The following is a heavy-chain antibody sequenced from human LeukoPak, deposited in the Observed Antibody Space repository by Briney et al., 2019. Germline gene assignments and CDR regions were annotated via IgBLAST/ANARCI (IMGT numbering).Heavy chain of an antibody. CDR3: AREGYYDSSGYPDY. Sequence: SETLSLTCTVSGGSISIYYWSWIRQPAGKGLEWIGRIYTSGSTNYNPSLKSRVTMSVDTSKNQFSLKLSSVTAADTAVYYCAREGYYDSSGYPDYWGQGTLVTVSS. J-gene: IGHJ4*02. V-gene: IGHV4-4*07. D-gene: IGHD3-22*01. CDR2: IYTSGST. CDR1: GGSISIYY.